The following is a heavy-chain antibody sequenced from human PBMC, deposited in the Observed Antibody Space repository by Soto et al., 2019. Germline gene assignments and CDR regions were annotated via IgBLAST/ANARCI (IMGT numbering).Heavy chain of an antibody. J-gene: IGHJ4*02. V-gene: IGHV4-30-2*01. Sequence: TLSLTCSVSGDSISSGVSSWSWIRQTPGKGLEWIGYLYHTGRTFYNPSLKSRVTISGDRSKNQFCLELSSVTAADTAVYYCARGNGGYYTHIDQWGQGTLVTVS. CDR3: ARGNGGYYTHIDQ. D-gene: IGHD3-22*01. CDR1: GDSISSGVSS. CDR2: LYHTGRT.